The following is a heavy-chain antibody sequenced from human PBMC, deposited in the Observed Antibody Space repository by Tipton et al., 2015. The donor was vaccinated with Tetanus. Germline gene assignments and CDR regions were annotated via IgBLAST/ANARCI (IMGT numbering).Heavy chain of an antibody. D-gene: IGHD3-9*01. CDR1: GGSFSGYY. CDR3: ARGNMYYDILTGYRYYYGMDV. Sequence: TLSLTCAVYGGSFSGYYWSWIRQPPGKGLEWIGEINHSGSTNYNPSLKSRVTISVDTSKNQFSLKLSSVTAADTAVYYCARGNMYYDILTGYRYYYGMDVWGQGTTVTVSS. CDR2: INHSGST. J-gene: IGHJ6*02. V-gene: IGHV4-34*01.